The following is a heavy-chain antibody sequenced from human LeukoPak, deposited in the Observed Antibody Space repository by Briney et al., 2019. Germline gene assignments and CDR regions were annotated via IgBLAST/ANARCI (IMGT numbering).Heavy chain of an antibody. CDR3: ARFPQILPSPNDAFDI. V-gene: IGHV4-59*01. CDR1: GGSISSYY. Sequence: SETLSLTCTVSGGSISSYYWSWIRQPPGKGLEWIGYIYYSGSTNYNPSLKSRVTISVDTSKNQFSLRLSSVTAADTAVYYCARFPQILPSPNDAFDIWGQGTMVTVSS. D-gene: IGHD2-15*01. CDR2: IYYSGST. J-gene: IGHJ3*02.